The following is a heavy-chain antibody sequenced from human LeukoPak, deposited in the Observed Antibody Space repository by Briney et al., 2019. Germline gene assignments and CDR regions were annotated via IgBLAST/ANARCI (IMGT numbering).Heavy chain of an antibody. Sequence: EWMGMIYPRDGSTSYAPKFQGRVTVTRDTSTSTVHMELSGLRSEDTAVYYCARDQEGFDYWGQGTLVTVSS. CDR3: ARDQEGFDY. V-gene: IGHV1-46*01. J-gene: IGHJ4*02. CDR2: IYPRDGST.